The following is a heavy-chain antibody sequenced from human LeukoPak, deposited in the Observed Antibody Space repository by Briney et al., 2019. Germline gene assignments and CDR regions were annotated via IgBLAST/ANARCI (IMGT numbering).Heavy chain of an antibody. CDR2: INPNSGRT. D-gene: IGHD1-26*01. CDR3: ASLNLLELLFDY. V-gene: IGHV1-2*02. J-gene: IGHJ4*02. CDR1: GYTFTGYY. Sequence: EASVKVSCKASGYTFTGYYMHWVRQAPGQGLEWMGWINPNSGRTNYAQKFQGRVTMTRDTSISTAYMELSRLRPDDTAVYYCASLNLLELLFDYWGQGTLVTVSS.